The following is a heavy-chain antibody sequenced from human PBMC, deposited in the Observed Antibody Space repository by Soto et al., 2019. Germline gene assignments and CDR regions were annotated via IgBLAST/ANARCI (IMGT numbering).Heavy chain of an antibody. CDR3: AKDIARQWLDRFGNYYYGMDV. CDR2: ISGSGGST. CDR1: GFTFSSYA. J-gene: IGHJ6*02. V-gene: IGHV3-23*01. Sequence: GGSLRLSCAASGFTFSSYAMSWVRQAPGKGLEWVSAISGSGGSTYYADSVKGRFTISRDNSKNTLYLQMNSLRAEDKAVYYCAKDIARQWLDRFGNYYYGMDVWGQGTTVTVSS. D-gene: IGHD6-19*01.